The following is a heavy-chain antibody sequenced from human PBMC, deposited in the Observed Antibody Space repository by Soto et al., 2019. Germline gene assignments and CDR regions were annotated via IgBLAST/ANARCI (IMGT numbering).Heavy chain of an antibody. V-gene: IGHV4-31*03. CDR2: IYYSGST. D-gene: IGHD6-13*01. Sequence: QVQLQESGPGLVKPSQTLSLTCTVSVGSISSGGYYWSWIRQHPGKGLEWIGYIYYSGSTYYNPSLKSRVTISVDTSKNQFSLKLSSVTAADTAVYYCARDRLGSSWYPQDNWFDPWGQGTLVTVSS. CDR3: ARDRLGSSWYPQDNWFDP. CDR1: VGSISSGGYY. J-gene: IGHJ5*02.